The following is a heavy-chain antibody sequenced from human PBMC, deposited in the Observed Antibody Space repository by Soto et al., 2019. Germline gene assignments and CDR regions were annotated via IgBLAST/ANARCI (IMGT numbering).Heavy chain of an antibody. J-gene: IGHJ5*02. CDR3: ARVTSVVVTGAIDNWFDP. D-gene: IGHD2-21*02. Sequence: SETLSLTCTVSGGSISSYYWSWIRQPPGKGLEWIGYIYYSGSTNYNPSLKSRVTISVDTSKNQFSLKLSSVTAADTAVYYCARVTSVVVTGAIDNWFDPWGQGTMVSVSS. CDR2: IYYSGST. CDR1: GGSISSYY. V-gene: IGHV4-59*01.